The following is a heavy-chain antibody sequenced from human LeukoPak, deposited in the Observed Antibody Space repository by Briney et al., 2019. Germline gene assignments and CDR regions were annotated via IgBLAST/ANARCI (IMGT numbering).Heavy chain of an antibody. CDR3: ARGFTSGYGYYFDY. CDR1: GYTFTSYD. V-gene: IGHV1-8*01. J-gene: IGHJ4*02. D-gene: IGHD3-9*01. Sequence: ASVKVSCKASGYTFTSYDINWVRQATGQGLEWMGWMNPNSGNTSYAQKFQGRVTMTRNTSMSTAYMELSSLRSEDTAVYYCARGFTSGYGYYFDYWGQGTLVTVSS. CDR2: MNPNSGNT.